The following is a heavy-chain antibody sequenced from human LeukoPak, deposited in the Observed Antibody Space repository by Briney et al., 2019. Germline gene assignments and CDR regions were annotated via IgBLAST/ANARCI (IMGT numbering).Heavy chain of an antibody. CDR2: INHSGST. D-gene: IGHD5-18*01. J-gene: IGHJ4*02. V-gene: IGHV4-34*01. Sequence: SETLSLTCAVYGGSFSGYYWSWIRQPPGKGLEWIGEINHSGSTNYNPSLKSRVTISVDTSKHQFSLKLSSVTAADTAVYYCARGEKRLRGYSYGYGYWGQGTLVTVSS. CDR1: GGSFSGYY. CDR3: ARGEKRLRGYSYGYGY.